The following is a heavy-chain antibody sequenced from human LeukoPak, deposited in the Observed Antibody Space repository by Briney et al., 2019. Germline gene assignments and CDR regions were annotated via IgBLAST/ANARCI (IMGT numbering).Heavy chain of an antibody. J-gene: IGHJ4*02. V-gene: IGHV3-7*01. CDR1: GFTFSSYA. CDR3: APFFIAAAGTAEGPGY. Sequence: PGGSLRLSCAASGFTFSSYAMSWVRQAPGKGLEWVANIKQDGSEKYYVDSVKGRFTISRDNAKNSLYLQMNSLRAEDTAVYYCAPFFIAAAGTAEGPGYWGQGTLVTVSS. D-gene: IGHD6-13*01. CDR2: IKQDGSEK.